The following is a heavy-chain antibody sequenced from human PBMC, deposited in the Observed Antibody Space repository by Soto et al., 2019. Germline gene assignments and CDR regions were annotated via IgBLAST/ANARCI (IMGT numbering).Heavy chain of an antibody. J-gene: IGHJ4*02. CDR1: GYSFTSYW. Sequence: PGESLKISCKGSGYSFTSYWIGWVRQMPGKGLEWMGIIYPGDSDTRYSPSFQGQVTISADKSISTAYLQWSSLKASDTAMYYCARLNGLVSRYDYVWGTYRYRNYLDYWGQGALVTVSS. CDR3: ARLNGLVSRYDYVWGTYRYRNYLDY. CDR2: IYPGDSDT. D-gene: IGHD3-16*02. V-gene: IGHV5-51*01.